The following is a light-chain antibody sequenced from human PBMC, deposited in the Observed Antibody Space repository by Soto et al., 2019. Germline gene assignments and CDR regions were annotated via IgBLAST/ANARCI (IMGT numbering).Light chain of an antibody. V-gene: IGLV4-69*01. CDR2: VNYDGSH. CDR1: SDYSTFA. Sequence: QLVLTQSPSASASLGASVKLTCTLSSDYSTFAIAWHQQQPEKGPRYLMKVNYDGSHNKEDGIPDRFSGFSSGAERYLTISSLQSEDEADYYCQTWGTGFVVFGGGTKLTVL. J-gene: IGLJ2*01. CDR3: QTWGTGFVV.